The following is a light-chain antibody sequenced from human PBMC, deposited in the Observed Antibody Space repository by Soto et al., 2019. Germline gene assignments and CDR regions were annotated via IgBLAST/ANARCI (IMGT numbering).Light chain of an antibody. CDR3: SSYPSSLTVV. Sequence: QSVLTQPCSVSGSPGRSITISCTGTISDVGSYNYVSWYQQYPGKAPKILIYEVSKLPSGVSNRFSGSKSGNTASLTISGLQAEDEADYYCSSYPSSLTVVFGIGTKVTVL. J-gene: IGLJ1*01. CDR2: EVS. V-gene: IGLV2-14*01. CDR1: ISDVGSYNY.